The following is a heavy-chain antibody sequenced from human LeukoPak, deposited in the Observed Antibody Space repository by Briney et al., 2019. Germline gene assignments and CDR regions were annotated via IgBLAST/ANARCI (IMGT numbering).Heavy chain of an antibody. D-gene: IGHD5-18*01. CDR1: GFTVSSNY. CDR3: ARGAVDTGLYYFDY. CDR2: IYSGGST. J-gene: IGHJ4*02. Sequence: GSLRLSCAASGFTVSSNYMSWVRQAAGEGLEWVSVIYSGGSTYYADSVKGRFTISRDNPKNTLYLQMNSLRAEDTAVYYCARGAVDTGLYYFDYWGQGTLVTVSS. V-gene: IGHV3-53*01.